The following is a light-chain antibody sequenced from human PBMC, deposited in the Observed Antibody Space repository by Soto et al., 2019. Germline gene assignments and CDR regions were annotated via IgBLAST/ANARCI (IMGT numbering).Light chain of an antibody. CDR1: QSVTYN. CDR2: DAS. CDR3: QQFSSYPLP. J-gene: IGKJ4*01. V-gene: IGKV3-20*01. Sequence: DTVLTQTRVPLSLSPGARVTLSCRATQSVTYNLAWYQQKPGQAPRLLIYDASSRATGIPDRFSGGGSGTDFTLTISRLEPEDFAVYYCQQFSSYPLPVGGGTKVDI.